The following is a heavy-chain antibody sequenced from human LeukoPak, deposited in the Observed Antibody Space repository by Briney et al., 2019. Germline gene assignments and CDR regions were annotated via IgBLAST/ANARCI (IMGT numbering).Heavy chain of an antibody. Sequence: PGGSLRLSCAASGFTFSSYAMSWVRQAPGKGLEWVSAISGSGGSTYYADSVKGRFTISRDNSKYTLYLQMNSLRAEDTVVYYCAKGVRFLEWSVDYWGQGTLVTVSS. D-gene: IGHD3-3*01. CDR3: AKGVRFLEWSVDY. V-gene: IGHV3-23*01. CDR2: ISGSGGST. CDR1: GFTFSSYA. J-gene: IGHJ4*02.